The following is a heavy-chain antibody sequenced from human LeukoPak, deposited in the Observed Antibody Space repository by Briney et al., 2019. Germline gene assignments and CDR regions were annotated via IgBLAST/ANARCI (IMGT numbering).Heavy chain of an antibody. J-gene: IGHJ4*02. Sequence: SETLSLTCSVSGGSISSSSYYWGWIRQPPGRGLELIGSIYYSGSTYYNPSLKSRVTISVDMSKNQFSLKLSSVTAADTAVYYCARVRVYSYGQGDFDYWGQGTLVTVSS. CDR1: GGSISSSSYY. CDR2: IYYSGST. V-gene: IGHV4-39*07. D-gene: IGHD5-18*01. CDR3: ARVRVYSYGQGDFDY.